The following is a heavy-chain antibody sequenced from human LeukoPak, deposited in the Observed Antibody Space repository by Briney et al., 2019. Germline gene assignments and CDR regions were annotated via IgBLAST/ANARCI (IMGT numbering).Heavy chain of an antibody. CDR3: ARVDGGWYHY. CDR1: GGSISSYY. J-gene: IGHJ4*02. Sequence: SETLSLTCTVSGGSISSYYWSWIRQPPGKGLEWIGYIYYSGSTNYTPSLKSRVTISVDTSKNQFSLKLSSVTAADTAVYYCARVDGGWYHYWGQGTLVTVSS. D-gene: IGHD6-19*01. CDR2: IYYSGST. V-gene: IGHV4-59*01.